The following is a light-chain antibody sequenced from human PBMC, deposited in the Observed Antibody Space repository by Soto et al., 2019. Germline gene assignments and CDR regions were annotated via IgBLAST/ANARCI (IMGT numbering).Light chain of an antibody. CDR2: EVS. CDR3: SSYTSSSTWV. Sequence: QSVLTQPPSVSGSPGQSVTISCTGAISDVGTYNLVSWYQQPPGTAPKLMIFEVSDRPSGVPDRFSGSKSGNTASLTISGLQAEDEADYYCSSYTSSSTWVFGTVTKLTVL. V-gene: IGLV2-18*02. CDR1: ISDVGTYNL. J-gene: IGLJ1*01.